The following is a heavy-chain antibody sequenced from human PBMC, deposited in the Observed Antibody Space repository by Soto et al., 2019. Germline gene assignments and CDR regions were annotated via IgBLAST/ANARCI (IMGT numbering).Heavy chain of an antibody. CDR1: GFTFSNYA. V-gene: IGHV3-23*01. CDR2: VSASGATT. J-gene: IGHJ5*01. D-gene: IGHD3-10*01. Sequence: EVQLLESGGNLVQPGGSLRLSCAASGFTFSNYAMGWVRQAPGKGLAWVSVVSASGATTYNADSVKGRFTISRDNSKNTVYLQMNGLIAEDTAVYYCGKGGADYSGSGTYYIDSWGQGTRVTVSS. CDR3: GKGGADYSGSGTYYIDS.